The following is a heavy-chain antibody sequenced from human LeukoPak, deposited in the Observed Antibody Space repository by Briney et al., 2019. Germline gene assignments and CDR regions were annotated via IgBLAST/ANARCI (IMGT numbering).Heavy chain of an antibody. J-gene: IGHJ4*02. D-gene: IGHD3-16*02. Sequence: SETLSLTCTVSGGSISSYYWSWIRQPPGKGLEWIGYIYYSGSTYYNPSLKSRVTISVDTSKNQFSLKLSSVTAADTAVYYCASGVILRTFDYWGQGTLVTVSS. CDR2: IYYSGST. CDR3: ASGVILRTFDY. CDR1: GGSISSYY. V-gene: IGHV4-59*08.